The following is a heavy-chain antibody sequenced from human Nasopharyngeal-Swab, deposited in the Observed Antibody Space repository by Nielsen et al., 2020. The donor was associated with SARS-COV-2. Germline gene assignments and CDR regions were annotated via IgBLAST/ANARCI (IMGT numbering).Heavy chain of an antibody. CDR3: GRDRYYDSSGFDY. Sequence: GESLKISCAASGFTFNNYDMHWVRQAPGKGLEWVAVIWYGGSEKHYADSVRGRFTISRDNPKNTLYLQMNSLRAEDTAIYYCGRDRYYDSSGFDYWGQGTLVSVSS. D-gene: IGHD3-22*01. J-gene: IGHJ4*02. CDR1: GFTFNNYD. V-gene: IGHV3-33*01. CDR2: IWYGGSEK.